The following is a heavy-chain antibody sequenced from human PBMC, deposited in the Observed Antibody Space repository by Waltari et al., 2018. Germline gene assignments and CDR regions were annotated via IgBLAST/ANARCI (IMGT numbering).Heavy chain of an antibody. V-gene: IGHV4-34*01. D-gene: IGHD6-19*01. J-gene: IGHJ6*02. CDR2: INHSGST. Sequence: QVQLQQWGAGLLKPSETLSLTCAVYGGSFSGYYWSWIRQPPGKGLGWIGEINHSGSTNYNPSLKSRVTISVDTSKNQFSLKLSSVTAADTAVYYCARGDRIAVAGTPLAVHYYGMDVWGQGTTVTVSS. CDR3: ARGDRIAVAGTPLAVHYYGMDV. CDR1: GGSFSGYY.